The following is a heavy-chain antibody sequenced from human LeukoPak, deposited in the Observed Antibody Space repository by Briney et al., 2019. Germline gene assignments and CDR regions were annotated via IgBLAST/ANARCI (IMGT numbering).Heavy chain of an antibody. Sequence: SETLSLTCTVSGGSISSGDYYWSWIRQPPGKGLEWIGYIYYSGSTNYNPSLKSRVTISVDTSKNQFSLKLSSVTAADTAVYYCARSSPGIAVAGTSSYYYGMDVWGQGTTVTVSS. CDR3: ARSSPGIAVAGTSSYYYGMDV. D-gene: IGHD6-19*01. CDR2: IYYSGST. CDR1: GGSISSGDYY. V-gene: IGHV4-61*08. J-gene: IGHJ6*02.